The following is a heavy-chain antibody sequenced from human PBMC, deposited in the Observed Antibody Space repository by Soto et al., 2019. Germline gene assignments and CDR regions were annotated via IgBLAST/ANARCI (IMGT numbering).Heavy chain of an antibody. CDR2: ISGSGGST. J-gene: IGHJ6*02. V-gene: IGHV3-23*01. D-gene: IGHD3-9*01. CDR3: AKDFDWRYGMDV. CDR1: GFTFSSYA. Sequence: SLRLSCAASGFTFSSYAMSWVRQAPGKGLEWVSAISGSGGSTYYADSVKGRFTISRDNSKNTLYLQMNSLRAEDTAVYYCAKDFDWRYGMDVWGQGTTVTVSS.